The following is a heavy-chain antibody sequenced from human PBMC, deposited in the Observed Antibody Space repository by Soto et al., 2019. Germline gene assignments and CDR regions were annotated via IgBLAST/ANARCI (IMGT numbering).Heavy chain of an antibody. V-gene: IGHV4-4*07. CDR3: ARAGKQLVWGYYFDY. CDR1: GGSISSYY. J-gene: IGHJ4*02. CDR2: IYTSGST. Sequence: QVQLQESGPGLVKPSETLSLTCTVSGGSISSYYWSWIRQPAGKGLEWIGRIYTSGSTNYNPSLKSRVTMSVDTSKIQFSLKLSSVTAADTAVYYCARAGKQLVWGYYFDYWGQGTLVTVSS. D-gene: IGHD6-13*01.